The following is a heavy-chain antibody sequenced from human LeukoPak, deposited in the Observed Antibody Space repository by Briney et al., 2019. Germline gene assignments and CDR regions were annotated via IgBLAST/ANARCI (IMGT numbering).Heavy chain of an antibody. CDR1: GFTFSSFS. D-gene: IGHD6-13*01. J-gene: IGHJ4*02. CDR3: ARAGYSSSWYVFD. CDR2: ISSSSSYI. V-gene: IGHV3-21*01. Sequence: GGSLRLSCAASGFTFSSFSMNWVRQAPGKGLEWVSSISSSSSYIYYADSVKGRFIISRDNAKNSLHLQMNSLRAGDTAVYYCARAGYSSSWYVFDWGQGTLVTVSS.